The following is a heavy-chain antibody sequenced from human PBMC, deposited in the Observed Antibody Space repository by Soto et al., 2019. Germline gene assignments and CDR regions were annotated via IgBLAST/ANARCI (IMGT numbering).Heavy chain of an antibody. D-gene: IGHD3-22*01. J-gene: IGHJ4*02. CDR1: GGSISSGDYY. CDR3: ARGELYYYDYYFDY. V-gene: IGHV4-30-4*01. Sequence: SETLSLTCTVSGGSISSGDYYWSWIRQPPGKGLEWIGYIYYSGSTYYNPSLKSRVTISVDTSKNQFSLKLSSVTAADTAVYYCARGELYYYDYYFDYWGQGTLVTVSS. CDR2: IYYSGST.